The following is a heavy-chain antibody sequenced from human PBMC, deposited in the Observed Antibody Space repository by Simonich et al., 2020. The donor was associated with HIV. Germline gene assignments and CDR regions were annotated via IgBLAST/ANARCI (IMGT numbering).Heavy chain of an antibody. CDR1: GYTFTSYD. Sequence: QVQLVQSGAEVKKPGASVKVSCNASGYTFTSYDINWVRQATGQGLEWMGWMNPKSSNTGYAQKFQGRVTITRDSSASTAYMELSSLRSEDTAVFYCARVGVTPYYYYGMDVWGQGTTVTVSS. CDR2: MNPKSSNT. J-gene: IGHJ6*02. CDR3: ARVGVTPYYYYGMDV. V-gene: IGHV1-8*03. D-gene: IGHD4-4*01.